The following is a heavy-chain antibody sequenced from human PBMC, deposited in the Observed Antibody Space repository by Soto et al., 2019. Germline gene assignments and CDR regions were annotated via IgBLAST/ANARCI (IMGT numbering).Heavy chain of an antibody. J-gene: IGHJ6*02. CDR3: ATADDRPFEYSSQAYYYYGMDV. D-gene: IGHD6-6*01. CDR2: FDPEDGET. V-gene: IGHV1-24*01. CDR1: GYTLTELS. Sequence: ASVKVSCKVSGYTLTELSMHWVRQAPGKGLEWMGGFDPEDGETIYAQKFQGRVTMTEDTSTDTAYMELSSLRSEDTAVYYCATADDRPFEYSSQAYYYYGMDVWGQGTTVTVSS.